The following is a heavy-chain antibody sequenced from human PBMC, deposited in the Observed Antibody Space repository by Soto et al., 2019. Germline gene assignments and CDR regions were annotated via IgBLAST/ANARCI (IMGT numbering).Heavy chain of an antibody. Sequence: GGSLRLSCAASGITFSSNAMSWVRPAPGKGLEWVSSISSSSSYIYYADSVKGRFTISRDNAKNSLYLQMNSLRAEDTAVYCCVRESDSSAYSAFHYWGQGTQVTVSP. CDR1: GITFSSNA. D-gene: IGHD3-22*01. CDR2: ISSSSSYI. V-gene: IGHV3-21*01. CDR3: VRESDSSAYSAFHY. J-gene: IGHJ4*02.